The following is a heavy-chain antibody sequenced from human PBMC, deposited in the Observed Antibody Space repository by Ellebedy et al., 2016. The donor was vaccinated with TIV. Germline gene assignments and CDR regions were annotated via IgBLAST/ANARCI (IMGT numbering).Heavy chain of an antibody. CDR2: IDRYGSGE. CDR1: GFTFSTYW. V-gene: IGHV3-7*01. D-gene: IGHD2-15*01. J-gene: IGHJ4*02. CDR3: TTGLGYCATSDCGDY. Sequence: GESLKISXVASGFTFSTYWMTWVRQAPGKGLEWVANIDRYGSGESYADSVRGRFTIFRDNSNNSLYLQMNVLRAEDTAVYYCTTGLGYCATSDCGDYWGQGTLVTVSS.